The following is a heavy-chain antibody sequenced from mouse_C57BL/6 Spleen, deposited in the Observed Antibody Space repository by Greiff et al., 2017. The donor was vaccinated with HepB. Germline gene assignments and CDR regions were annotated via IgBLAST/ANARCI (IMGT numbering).Heavy chain of an antibody. J-gene: IGHJ1*03. CDR1: GYTFTSYW. V-gene: IGHV1-53*01. CDR2: INPSNGGT. D-gene: IGHD1-1*01. CDR3: TSHGSSYRYFDV. Sequence: QVQLQQPGTELVKPGASVKLSCKASGYTFTSYWMHWVKQRPGQGLEWIGNINPSNGGTNYNEKFKSKATLTVDKSSSTAYMQLSSLTSEDSAVYYFTSHGSSYRYFDVWGTGTTVTVSS.